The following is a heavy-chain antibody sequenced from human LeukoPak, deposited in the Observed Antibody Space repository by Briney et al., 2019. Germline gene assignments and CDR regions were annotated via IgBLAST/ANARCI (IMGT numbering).Heavy chain of an antibody. CDR3: ARDSRWGGSSIVDY. CDR2: ISSSSSTI. D-gene: IGHD1-26*01. CDR1: GFTLSSYS. J-gene: IGHJ4*02. V-gene: IGHV3-48*04. Sequence: GGSLRLSCAASGFTLSSYSMNWVRQAPGKGLEWVSYISSSSSTIYYADSVKGRFTISRDNAKNSLYLQMNSLRAEDTAVYYCARDSRWGGSSIVDYWGQGTLVTVSS.